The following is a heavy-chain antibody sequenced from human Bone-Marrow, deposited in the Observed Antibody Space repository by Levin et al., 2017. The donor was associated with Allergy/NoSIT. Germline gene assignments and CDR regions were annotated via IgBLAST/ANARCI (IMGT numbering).Heavy chain of an antibody. J-gene: IGHJ4*02. D-gene: IGHD3-22*01. Sequence: GESLKISCKASGYTFIAYYMHWVRQAPGQGLEWMGWINPNSGGTSYAQKFQGRVTMTRDTSINTAYMDLSSLRSDDTAMYYCAGDYDLFDFWGQGTLVTVSS. CDR1: GYTFIAYY. CDR2: INPNSGGT. V-gene: IGHV1-2*02. CDR3: AGDYDLFDF.